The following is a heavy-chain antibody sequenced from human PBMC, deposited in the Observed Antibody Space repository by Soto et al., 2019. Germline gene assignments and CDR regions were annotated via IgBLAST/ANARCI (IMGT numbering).Heavy chain of an antibody. CDR3: SRHMSPNIAVAGS. J-gene: IGHJ4*02. CDR1: GFTFGSYA. CDR2: ISSSGDNT. Sequence: GGSLRLSCSASGFTFGSYAMHWVRQAPGKGLEYVSAISSSGDNTYYPDSVKGRFTISRDNSKNTLYLQMSSLRVEDTAVYYCSRHMSPNIAVAGSWGQGTQVTVSS. D-gene: IGHD6-19*01. V-gene: IGHV3-64D*08.